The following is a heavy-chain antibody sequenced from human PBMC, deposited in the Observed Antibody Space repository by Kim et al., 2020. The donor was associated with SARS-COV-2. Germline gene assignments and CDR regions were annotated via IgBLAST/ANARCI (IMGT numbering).Heavy chain of an antibody. CDR2: IYYSGST. D-gene: IGHD1-26*01. CDR3: AREHSGLYNWFDP. CDR1: GGSISSSSYY. J-gene: IGHJ5*02. V-gene: IGHV4-39*07. Sequence: SETLSLTCTVSGGSISSSSYYWGWIRQPPGKGLEWIGSIYYSGSTYYNPSLKSRVTISVDTSKNQFSLKLSSVTAADTAVYYCAREHSGLYNWFDPWGQGTLVTVSS.